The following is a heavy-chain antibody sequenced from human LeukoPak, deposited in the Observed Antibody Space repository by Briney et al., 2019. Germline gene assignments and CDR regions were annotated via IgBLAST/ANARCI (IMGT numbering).Heavy chain of an antibody. J-gene: IGHJ5*02. D-gene: IGHD1-1*01. CDR3: ARDSERIQIGTTP. CDR1: GGSFSGYY. Sequence: SETLSLTCAVYGGSFSGYYWSWIRQPPGKGLEWIGEINHSGSTNYNPSLKSRVTISVDTSKNQFSLKLSSVTAADTAIYYCARDSERIQIGTTPWGHGTLVTVSS. CDR2: INHSGST. V-gene: IGHV4-34*01.